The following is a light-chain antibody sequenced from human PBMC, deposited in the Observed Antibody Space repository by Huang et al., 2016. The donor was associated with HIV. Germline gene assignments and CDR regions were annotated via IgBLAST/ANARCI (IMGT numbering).Light chain of an antibody. CDR3: QQYNSYSWT. CDR1: QSITSW. Sequence: DIQMTQSPSTLSASVGDRVTITCRASQSITSWLAWYQQKPGKAPKLLIDKASSLESGVPSRFSGRGSGTECTLTISSLQPDDFATYYCQQYNSYSWTFGQGTKVEIK. CDR2: KAS. J-gene: IGKJ1*01. V-gene: IGKV1-5*03.